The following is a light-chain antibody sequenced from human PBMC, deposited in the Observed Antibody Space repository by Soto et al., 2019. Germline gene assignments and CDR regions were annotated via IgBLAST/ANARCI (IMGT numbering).Light chain of an antibody. CDR2: GAS. Sequence: EIVLTQSPGTLSLSPWERATLSCRASQSVSSSYLAWYQQKPGQAPRLLIYGASSRATGIPDRFSGSGSGTDFTLTISRLEPEDFAVYYCQQYETFGQGTKVDI. CDR3: QQYET. CDR1: QSVSSSY. V-gene: IGKV3-20*01. J-gene: IGKJ1*01.